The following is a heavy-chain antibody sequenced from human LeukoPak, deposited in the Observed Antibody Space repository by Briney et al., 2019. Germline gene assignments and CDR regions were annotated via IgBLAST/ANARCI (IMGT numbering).Heavy chain of an antibody. Sequence: SETLSLTCTVSGGSISSYYWSWIRRPPGKGLEWIGYIYYSGSTNYNPSLKSRVTISVDTSKNQFSLKLSSVTAADTAVYYCARRETNWFDPWGQGTLVTVSS. CDR1: GGSISSYY. CDR2: IYYSGST. V-gene: IGHV4-59*01. J-gene: IGHJ5*02. D-gene: IGHD1-26*01. CDR3: ARRETNWFDP.